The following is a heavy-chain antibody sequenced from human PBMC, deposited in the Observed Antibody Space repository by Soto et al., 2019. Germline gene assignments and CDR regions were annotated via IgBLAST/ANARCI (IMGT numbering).Heavy chain of an antibody. Sequence: SETLSLTCTVSGGSISSGGSFWSWIRQNPGKGLEWIGYIYYSGSTYYNPSLKSRVTISVDTSKNQFSLKLSSVTAADTAVYYCARARLAAAGPNPLYYYHGMDVWGQGTTVTVSS. V-gene: IGHV4-31*03. CDR2: IYYSGST. CDR1: GGSISSGGSF. D-gene: IGHD6-13*01. CDR3: ARARLAAAGPNPLYYYHGMDV. J-gene: IGHJ6*02.